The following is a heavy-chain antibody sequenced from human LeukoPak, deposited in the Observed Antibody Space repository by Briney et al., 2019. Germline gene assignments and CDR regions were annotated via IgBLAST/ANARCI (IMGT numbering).Heavy chain of an antibody. J-gene: IGHJ3*02. D-gene: IGHD6-19*01. CDR1: GYTFTNFG. Sequence: ASVKVSCKASGYTFTNFGISWVRQAPAQGLAWMGWIIDYKGDTNYAQILQDRVTMTTDTSTSTAYMELRSLRSDDTAVYYCARAGGWARGDYKPDAFDIWGQGTMVTVSS. CDR2: IIDYKGDT. V-gene: IGHV1-18*01. CDR3: ARAGGWARGDYKPDAFDI.